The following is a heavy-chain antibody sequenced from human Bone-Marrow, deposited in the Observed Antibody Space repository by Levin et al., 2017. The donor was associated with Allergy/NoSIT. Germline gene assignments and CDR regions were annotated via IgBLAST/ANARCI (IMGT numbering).Heavy chain of an antibody. CDR3: ARSYSSSWYFRAGDAFDI. Sequence: GESLKISCAASGFSFSSYGMHWVRQAPGKGLEWVAVIWYDGSNKYYADSVKGRFTISRDNSKNTLYLQMNSLRAEDTAVYYCARSYSSSWYFRAGDAFDIWGQGTMVTVSS. J-gene: IGHJ3*02. D-gene: IGHD6-13*01. V-gene: IGHV3-33*01. CDR1: GFSFSSYG. CDR2: IWYDGSNK.